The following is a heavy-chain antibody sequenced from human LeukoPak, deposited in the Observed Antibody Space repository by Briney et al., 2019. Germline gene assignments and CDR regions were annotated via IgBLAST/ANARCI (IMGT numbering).Heavy chain of an antibody. CDR1: GGSIGSSF. CDR3: ARDRSGTYYTFDV. D-gene: IGHD1-26*01. V-gene: IGHV4-59*13. Sequence: SETLSLTCSVSGGSIGSSFWNWIRLSPGKGLEWIGYISYSGRTNYSPSLKSRVTISIDTSKNQLSLTLTSVTAADTALYHCARDRSGTYYTFDVWGQGTMVSVSA. J-gene: IGHJ3*01. CDR2: ISYSGRT.